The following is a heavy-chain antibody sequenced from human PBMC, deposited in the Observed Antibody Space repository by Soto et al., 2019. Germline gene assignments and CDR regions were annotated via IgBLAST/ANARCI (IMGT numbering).Heavy chain of an antibody. CDR3: ARYCSGGSCYGKGFAP. D-gene: IGHD2-15*01. Sequence: SETLCLTCAVYGGSFSGYYWSCIRQPPGKGLEGIGESNHSGSTNYNPSLKSRVTISVDTSKNQFSLKLRSVTAADTAVYYCARYCSGGSCYGKGFAPWAQRTTVTGSS. J-gene: IGHJ5*02. CDR2: SNHSGST. CDR1: GGSFSGYY. V-gene: IGHV4-34*01.